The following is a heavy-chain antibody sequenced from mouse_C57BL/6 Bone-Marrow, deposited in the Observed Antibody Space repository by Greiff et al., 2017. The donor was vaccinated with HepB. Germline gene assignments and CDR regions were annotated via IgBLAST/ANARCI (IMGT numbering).Heavy chain of an antibody. D-gene: IGHD1-1*01. CDR1: GYTFTSYW. V-gene: IGHV1-64*01. J-gene: IGHJ2*01. CDR2: IHPNSGST. Sequence: QVQLQQPGAELVKPGASVKLSCKASGYTFTSYWMHWVKQRPGPGLEWIGMIHPNSGSTNYNEKFKSKATLTVEKSSSTAYMQLSSLTSEDSAVYYCAEGDYYGSSSPFDYWGQGTTLTVSS. CDR3: AEGDYYGSSSPFDY.